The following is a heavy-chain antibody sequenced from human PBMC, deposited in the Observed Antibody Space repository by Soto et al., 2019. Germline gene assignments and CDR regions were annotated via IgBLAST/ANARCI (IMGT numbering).Heavy chain of an antibody. CDR1: GFTFSSYS. V-gene: IGHV3-21*01. D-gene: IGHD2-2*01. Sequence: GGSLRLSCAASGFTFSSYSMNWVRQAPGKGLEWVSSISSSSSYIYYADSVKGRFTISRDNAKNSLYLQMNSLRAEDTAVYYCAREAVVVPAAVPFDYWGQGTLVTVSS. J-gene: IGHJ4*02. CDR3: AREAVVVPAAVPFDY. CDR2: ISSSSSYI.